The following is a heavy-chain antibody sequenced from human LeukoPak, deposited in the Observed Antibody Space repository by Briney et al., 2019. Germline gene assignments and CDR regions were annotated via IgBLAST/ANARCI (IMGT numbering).Heavy chain of an antibody. CDR2: IYNSGNT. D-gene: IGHD7-27*01. CDR3: ARDPGE. CDR1: GGSITSYY. Sequence: SETLSLTCTVSGGSITSYYWSWIRQPAGKGLEWIGRIYNSGNTNYNSSLKSRVTMSVDTSKNQFSLKLTSVTAADTAVYYCARDPGEWGQGTPVTVSS. V-gene: IGHV4-4*07. J-gene: IGHJ4*02.